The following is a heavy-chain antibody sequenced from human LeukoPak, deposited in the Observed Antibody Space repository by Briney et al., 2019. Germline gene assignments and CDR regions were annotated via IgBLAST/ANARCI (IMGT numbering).Heavy chain of an antibody. J-gene: IGHJ5*02. D-gene: IGHD3-3*01. Sequence: SETLSLTCAVSGGSISSGGYSWSWTRQPPGKGLEWIGYIYHSGSTYYNPSLKSRVTISVDRSKNQFSLKLSSVTAADTAVYYCARVKGDYDFWSGYPNWFDPWGQGTLVTVSS. V-gene: IGHV4-30-2*01. CDR2: IYHSGST. CDR1: GGSISSGGYS. CDR3: ARVKGDYDFWSGYPNWFDP.